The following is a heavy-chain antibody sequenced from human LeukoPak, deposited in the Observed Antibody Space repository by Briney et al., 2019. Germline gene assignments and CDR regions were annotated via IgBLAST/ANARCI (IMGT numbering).Heavy chain of an antibody. CDR1: GFTFSTYA. CDR2: IPGTIPGGT. D-gene: IGHD5-24*01. CDR3: VSSYNLDV. V-gene: IGHV3-23*01. J-gene: IGHJ6*02. Sequence: PGGSLRLSCAASGFTFSTYAMNWVRQAPGKGLEWVTTIPGTIPGGTHYADSVNGRFTISRDDSKNTLFLQMNSLRADDTAVYYCVSSYNLDVWGQGTTVTVSS.